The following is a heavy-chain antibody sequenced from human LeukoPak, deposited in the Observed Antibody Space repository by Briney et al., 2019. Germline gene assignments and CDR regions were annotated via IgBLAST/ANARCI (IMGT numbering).Heavy chain of an antibody. CDR2: ISAHNGNT. CDR3: ARDSRSSAWGDFDY. J-gene: IGHJ4*02. Sequence: ASVKVSCKASGYTFTSYGISWVRQAPGQGLEWMGWISAHNGNTNYAQKLQGRVTMTIDTSTSTAYMELRSLRSDDTAVYYCARDSRSSAWGDFDYWGQGTLVTVSS. V-gene: IGHV1-18*01. CDR1: GYTFTSYG. D-gene: IGHD6-19*01.